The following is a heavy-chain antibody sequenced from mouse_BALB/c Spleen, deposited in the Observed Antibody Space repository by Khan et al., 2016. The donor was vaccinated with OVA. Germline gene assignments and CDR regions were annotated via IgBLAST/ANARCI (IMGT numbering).Heavy chain of an antibody. V-gene: IGHV9-2-1*01. J-gene: IGHJ4*01. CDR2: INTETGEP. CDR3: GSRVFDTLDS. Sequence: QIQLVQSGPELKKPGETVKISCKASGYTFTDYSMHWVKQAPGKGLKWMGWINTETGEPTYADDFKGRFAFSLETSATTAYLQINNLKNEDTATYFCGSRVFDTLDSWGHGTSVTVSS. CDR1: GYTFTDYS.